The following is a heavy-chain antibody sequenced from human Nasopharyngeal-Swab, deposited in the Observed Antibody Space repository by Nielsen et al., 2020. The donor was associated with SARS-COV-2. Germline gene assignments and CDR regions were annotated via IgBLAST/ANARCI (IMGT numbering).Heavy chain of an antibody. Sequence: GESLKISCAASGFTFSSYAMSWVRQAPGKGLEWVSAISGSGGSTYYADSVKGRFTISRDNSKNTLYLQMNSLRAEDTAVYYCAKICGGSGGSCSLDYWGQGTLVTVSS. V-gene: IGHV3-23*01. CDR3: AKICGGSGGSCSLDY. J-gene: IGHJ4*02. D-gene: IGHD2-15*01. CDR2: ISGSGGST. CDR1: GFTFSSYA.